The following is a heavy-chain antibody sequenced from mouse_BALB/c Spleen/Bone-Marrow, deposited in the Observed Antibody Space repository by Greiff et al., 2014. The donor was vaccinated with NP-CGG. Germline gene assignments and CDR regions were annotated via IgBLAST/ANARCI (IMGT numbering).Heavy chain of an antibody. CDR1: GYTFTRYV. CDR3: ARSLYGYDWYFDV. D-gene: IGHD2-2*01. CDR2: INPYNDNT. J-gene: IGHJ1*01. Sequence: VQLQQSGPELVKPGASVKMSCKASGYTFTRYVMHWVKQKPGQGLEWIGNINPYNDNTKYNEKFKGKATLTSDKSSSTAYMELSSQTSEDSAVYYCARSLYGYDWYFDVWGAGTTVTVSS. V-gene: IGHV1-14*01.